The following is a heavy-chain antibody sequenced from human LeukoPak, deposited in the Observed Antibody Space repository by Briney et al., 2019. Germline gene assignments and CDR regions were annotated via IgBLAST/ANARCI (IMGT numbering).Heavy chain of an antibody. J-gene: IGHJ4*02. V-gene: IGHV1-18*01. CDR2: ISAYNGNT. D-gene: IGHD3-10*01. Sequence: ASVKVSCKASGGTFSSYAISWVRQAPGQGLEWMGWISAYNGNTNYAQKLQGRVTMTTDTSTSTAYMELRSLRSDDTAVYYCARERAGGVRGVIDYWGQGTLVTVSS. CDR1: GGTFSSYA. CDR3: ARERAGGVRGVIDY.